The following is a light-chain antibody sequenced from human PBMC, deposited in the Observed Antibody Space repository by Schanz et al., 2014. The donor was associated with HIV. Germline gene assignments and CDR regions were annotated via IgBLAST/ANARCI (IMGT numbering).Light chain of an antibody. CDR2: LNSDGSH. J-gene: IGLJ3*02. CDR1: SGHSSYA. CDR3: QTWDTGTWV. Sequence: QLVLTQSPSASASLGASVKLTCTLSSGHSSYAIAWHQQQPEQGPRYLMKLNSDGSHTKGDGIPDRFSGSSSGAERFLTISSHQAEDEAEYYCQTWDTGTWVFGGGTKLTVL. V-gene: IGLV4-69*01.